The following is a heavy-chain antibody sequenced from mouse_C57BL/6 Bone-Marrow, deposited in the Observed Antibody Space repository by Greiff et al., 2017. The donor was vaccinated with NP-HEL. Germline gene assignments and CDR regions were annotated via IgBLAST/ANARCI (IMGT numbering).Heavy chain of an antibody. V-gene: IGHV5-16*01. CDR2: INYDGSST. D-gene: IGHD4-1*01. Sequence: EVKLVESEGGLVQPGSAMKLSCTASGFTFSDYYMAWVRQVPEKGLEWVANINYDGSSTYYLDSLKSRFIISRDNAKNILYLQMSSQKSEYTATYYCASDRPPGFDYWGQGTTLTVSS. CDR1: GFTFSDYY. CDR3: ASDRPPGFDY. J-gene: IGHJ2*01.